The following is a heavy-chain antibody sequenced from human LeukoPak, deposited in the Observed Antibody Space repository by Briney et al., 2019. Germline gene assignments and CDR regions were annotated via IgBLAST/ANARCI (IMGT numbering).Heavy chain of an antibody. CDR1: GFTFSSAW. Sequence: GGSLRLSCEASGFTFSSAWMSWVRQAPGKGLEWVAVISYDGSNKYYADSVKGRFTISRDNSKNTLYLQMNSLRAEDTAVYYCARLSIAYSSTGVGMDVWGQGTTVTVSS. J-gene: IGHJ6*02. CDR2: ISYDGSNK. CDR3: ARLSIAYSSTGVGMDV. V-gene: IGHV3-30-3*01. D-gene: IGHD6-13*01.